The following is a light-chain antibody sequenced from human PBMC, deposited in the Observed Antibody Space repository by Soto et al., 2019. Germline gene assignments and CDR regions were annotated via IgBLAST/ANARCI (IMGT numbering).Light chain of an antibody. CDR1: TGAVTSGHY. Sequence: QAVVTQEPSLTVSPGGTVTLTCGSSTGAVTSGHYPYWFQQKPGQAHRTLIYDTSNKHSWTPARFSGSLLGGKAALTLSGAQPEDEAEYYCLLSYSGARWVFGGGTKLTVL. V-gene: IGLV7-46*01. CDR3: LLSYSGARWV. CDR2: DTS. J-gene: IGLJ3*02.